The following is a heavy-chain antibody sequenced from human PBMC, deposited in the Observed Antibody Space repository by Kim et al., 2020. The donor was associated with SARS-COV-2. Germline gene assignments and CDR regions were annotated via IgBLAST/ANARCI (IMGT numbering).Heavy chain of an antibody. CDR3: ARGARWIEYCSGGSCYETLDY. CDR2: IIPIFGTA. V-gene: IGHV1-69*13. Sequence: SVKVSCKASGGTFSSYAISWVRQAPGQGLEWMGGIIPIFGTANYAQKFQGRVTITADESTSTACMELSSLRSEDTAVYYCARGARWIEYCSGGSCYETLDYWGQGTLVTVSS. D-gene: IGHD2-15*01. J-gene: IGHJ4*02. CDR1: GGTFSSYA.